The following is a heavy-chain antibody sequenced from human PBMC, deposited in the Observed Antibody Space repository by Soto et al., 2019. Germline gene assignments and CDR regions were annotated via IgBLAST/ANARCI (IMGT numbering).Heavy chain of an antibody. D-gene: IGHD3-10*01. V-gene: IGHV3-7*01. Sequence: ESGGGLVHPGGSLRLSCVDSGFTFSSYWMSWVRQAPVKGLEWVGNIKQDGSEENYVDSVKGRFTISRDNAKNSMYLQMNSLRAEDTAVYYCARIASSGRGWDVWGQGTTVVVSS. CDR3: ARIASSGRGWDV. CDR1: GFTFSSYW. J-gene: IGHJ6*02. CDR2: IKQDGSEE.